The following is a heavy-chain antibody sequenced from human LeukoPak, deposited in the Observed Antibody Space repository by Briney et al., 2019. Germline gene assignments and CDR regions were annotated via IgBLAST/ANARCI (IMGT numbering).Heavy chain of an antibody. CDR2: ISWNSGSI. D-gene: IGHD3-22*01. V-gene: IGHV3-9*01. CDR1: GFTFDDYA. J-gene: IGHJ4*02. Sequence: GGSLRLSCAASGFTFDDYAMHWVRQAPGKGLEWVSGISWNSGSIGYADSVKGRFTISRDNAKNSLYLQMNSLRAEDTAVYYCARGPYYYDSSCFGYWGQGTLVTVSS. CDR3: ARGPYYYDSSCFGY.